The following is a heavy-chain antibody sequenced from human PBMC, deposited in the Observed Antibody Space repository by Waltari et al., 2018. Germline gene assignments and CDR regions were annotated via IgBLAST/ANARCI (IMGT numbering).Heavy chain of an antibody. D-gene: IGHD3-22*01. V-gene: IGHV1-18*01. J-gene: IGHJ1*01. Sequence: QVSLLQSGPEMTKPGASVRVSCKASGYDFTLFGISWVRQGPGQGLEWMGWIRPYTGNTEYAQKFQDRITLTADTSTSTIFMELRSLKSDDTAVYYCARPDYYDTTTFYAHWGQGTLVTVSS. CDR2: IRPYTGNT. CDR1: GYDFTLFG. CDR3: ARPDYYDTTTFYAH.